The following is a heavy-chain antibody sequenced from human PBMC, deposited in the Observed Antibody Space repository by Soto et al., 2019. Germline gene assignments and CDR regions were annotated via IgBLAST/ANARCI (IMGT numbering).Heavy chain of an antibody. Sequence: SETLSLTCTVSGGSINNYYWSWIRQPPGKGLEWIGSIYSSGATNYSPSLKSRVTILVDTSKSQFSLKLSSVTAADTAVYYCARGYSYGFHYYGMDVWGQGTTVTVSS. D-gene: IGHD5-18*01. CDR3: ARGYSYGFHYYGMDV. CDR2: IYSSGAT. CDR1: GGSINNYY. J-gene: IGHJ6*02. V-gene: IGHV4-59*12.